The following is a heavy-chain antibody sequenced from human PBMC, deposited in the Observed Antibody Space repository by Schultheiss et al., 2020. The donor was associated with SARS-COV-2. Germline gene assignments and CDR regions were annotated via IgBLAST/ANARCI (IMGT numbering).Heavy chain of an antibody. CDR3: AKLSGWSGTDFWSGYYPQTDDAFDI. V-gene: IGHV4-34*01. CDR1: GGSFSGYY. J-gene: IGHJ3*02. Sequence: SETLSLTCAVYGGSFSGYYWSWIRQPPGKGLEWIGEINHSGSTNYNPSLKSRVTISVDTSKNQFSLKLSSVTAADTAVYYCAKLSGWSGTDFWSGYYPQTDDAFDIWGQGTMVTVSS. D-gene: IGHD3-3*01. CDR2: INHSGST.